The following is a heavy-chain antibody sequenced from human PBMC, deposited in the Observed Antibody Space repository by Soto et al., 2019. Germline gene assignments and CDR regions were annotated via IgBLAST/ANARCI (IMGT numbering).Heavy chain of an antibody. V-gene: IGHV4-4*02. CDR2: IYHRWST. D-gene: IGHD3-16*01. J-gene: IGHJ3*02. Sequence: QVQLQASGPGLVKPLGTLALTCAVSGGSISRSNWWSWVRHPPGKGLEWIGEIYHRWSTNYNPSLTSRVTISVDKSKNHFSLKLSSVTTADTPVYYCARVFGEVLDSFDIWGQGATVTVSS. CDR3: ARVFGEVLDSFDI. CDR1: GGSISRSNW.